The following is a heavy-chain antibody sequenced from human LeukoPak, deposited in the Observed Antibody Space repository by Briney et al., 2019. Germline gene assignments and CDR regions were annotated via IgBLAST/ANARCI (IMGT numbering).Heavy chain of an antibody. CDR2: IFYNGKT. J-gene: IGHJ6*03. Sequence: SETLSLTCTVSGGSISVSSYYWGWIRQPPGKGLEWIGNIFYNGKTYYNPSLKSRVTISVDASKNQFSLKLSSVTAADTAVYLCARHRDTGYYYYMDVWGTGTTVTVSS. CDR1: GGSISVSSYY. V-gene: IGHV4-39*01. D-gene: IGHD1-1*01. CDR3: ARHRDTGYYYYMDV.